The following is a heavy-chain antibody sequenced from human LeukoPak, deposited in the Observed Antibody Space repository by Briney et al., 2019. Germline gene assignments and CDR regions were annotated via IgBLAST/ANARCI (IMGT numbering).Heavy chain of an antibody. CDR1: GVTFSSYA. Sequence: PGGSLRLSCAASGVTFSSYAMSWVRQAPGKGLEWVSAISGSGGSTYYADSVKGRFTISRDNSKNTLYLQMNSLRAEDTAVYYCAKDGLPGYFDWLLDYFDYWGQGTLVTVSS. V-gene: IGHV3-23*01. CDR2: ISGSGGST. J-gene: IGHJ4*02. CDR3: AKDGLPGYFDWLLDYFDY. D-gene: IGHD3-9*01.